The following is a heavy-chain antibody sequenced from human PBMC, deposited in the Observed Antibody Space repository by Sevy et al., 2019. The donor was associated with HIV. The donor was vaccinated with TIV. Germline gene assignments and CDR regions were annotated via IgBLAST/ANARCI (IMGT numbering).Heavy chain of an antibody. CDR3: ARFLVSSSTPTYCDFWSGSMDV. D-gene: IGHD3-3*01. CDR2: MNPNSGNT. V-gene: IGHV1-8*01. Sequence: ASVKVSCKASGYTFTSYDINWVRQATGQGLEWMGWMNPNSGNTGYAQKFQGRVTMTRNTSISTAYMELSSLRSEDTAVYYCARFLVSSSTPTYCDFWSGSMDVWGKGTTVTVSS. J-gene: IGHJ6*04. CDR1: GYTFTSYD.